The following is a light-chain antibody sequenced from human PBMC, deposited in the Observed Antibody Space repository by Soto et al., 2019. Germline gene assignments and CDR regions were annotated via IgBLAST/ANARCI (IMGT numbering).Light chain of an antibody. CDR1: SSDVGGYDY. J-gene: IGLJ1*01. CDR2: EVT. CDR3: TSYTSSSTQV. V-gene: IGLV2-14*01. Sequence: QSFLTQPASVSGSPGQSITISCTGTSSDVGGYDYVSWYQQHPGTAPRLIIFEVTNRPSGVSNRFSGSKSGNTASLTISGLQAEDEADYYCTSYTSSSTQVFGTGTKSPS.